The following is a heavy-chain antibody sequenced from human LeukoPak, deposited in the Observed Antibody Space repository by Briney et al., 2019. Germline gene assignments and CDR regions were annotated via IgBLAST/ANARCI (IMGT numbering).Heavy chain of an antibody. J-gene: IGHJ4*02. CDR1: GGSISSYY. Sequence: SETLSLTCTVSGGSISSYYWSWIRQPAGQGLEWIERISTSGSTNYNPSLKSRVTMSVDTSKNQFSLKLSSVTAADTAVYYCAGLWGHLGYWGQGTLVTVSS. V-gene: IGHV4-4*07. CDR3: AGLWGHLGY. D-gene: IGHD3-16*01. CDR2: ISTSGST.